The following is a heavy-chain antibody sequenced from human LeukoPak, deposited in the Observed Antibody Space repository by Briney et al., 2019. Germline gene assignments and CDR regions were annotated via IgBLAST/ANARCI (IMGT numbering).Heavy chain of an antibody. CDR1: GGTFSSYA. CDR2: IIPIFGTA. J-gene: IGHJ4*02. V-gene: IGHV1-69*13. D-gene: IGHD3-3*01. CDR3: ASLYYDFWSGPWGLFDY. Sequence: GASVKVSCKASGGTFSSYAISWVRQAPGQGLEWMGGIIPIFGTANYAQKFQGRVTITADESMSTAYMELSSLRSEDTAVYYCASLYYDFWSGPWGLFDYWGQGTLVTVSS.